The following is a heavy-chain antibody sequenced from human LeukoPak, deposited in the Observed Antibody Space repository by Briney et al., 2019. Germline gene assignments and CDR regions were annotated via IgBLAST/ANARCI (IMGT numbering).Heavy chain of an antibody. V-gene: IGHV4-59*08. CDR2: ISDIGSI. CDR1: GGSISSYY. D-gene: IGHD3-22*01. Sequence: PSETLSLTCTVSGGSISSYYWRWIRQPPGKGLEWIAYISDIGSINYNPSLKSRVTISLDTSKNQFSLKLSSVTAADTAVYYCARLPYYYDSSGYYYYYYGMDAWGQGTTVTVSS. J-gene: IGHJ6*02. CDR3: ARLPYYYDSSGYYYYYYGMDA.